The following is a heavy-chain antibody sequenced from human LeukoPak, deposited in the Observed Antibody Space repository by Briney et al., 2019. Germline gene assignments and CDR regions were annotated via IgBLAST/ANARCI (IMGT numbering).Heavy chain of an antibody. CDR1: GGSISSYY. D-gene: IGHD3-10*01. V-gene: IGHV4-59*01. CDR2: FYYSGST. CDR3: ARVEEGYGSGRRGNFYYYYMDV. Sequence: SETLSLTCTVSGGSISSYYWSWIRQPPGKGLEWIGYFYYSGSTNYNPSLKRRVSISVDTSKNQFSLKLSSVTTADTAVYYCARVEEGYGSGRRGNFYYYYMDVWGKGTTVTISS. J-gene: IGHJ6*03.